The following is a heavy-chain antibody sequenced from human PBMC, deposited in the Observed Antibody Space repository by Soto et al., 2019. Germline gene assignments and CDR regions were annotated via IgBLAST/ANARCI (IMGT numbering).Heavy chain of an antibody. J-gene: IGHJ4*02. CDR2: ISYDGSNK. CDR1: GFTFSSYA. D-gene: IGHD3-22*01. CDR3: ARGTDSSGYYLDY. V-gene: IGHV3-30-3*01. Sequence: QVQLVESGGGVVQPGRSLRLSCAASGFTFSSYAMHWVRKAPGKGLEWVAVISYDGSNKYYADSVKGRFTISRDNSKNTLYLQMNSLRAEDTAVYYCARGTDSSGYYLDYWGQGTLVTVSS.